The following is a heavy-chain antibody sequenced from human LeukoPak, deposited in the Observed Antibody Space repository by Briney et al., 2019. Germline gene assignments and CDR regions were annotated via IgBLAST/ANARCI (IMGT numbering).Heavy chain of an antibody. CDR1: GDSISSGSICY. V-gene: IGHV4-39*01. CDR2: FYYSGST. CDR3: ARRAIAYSSSWYTGSFDL. Sequence: SETLSLTCTVSGDSISSGSICYWAWIRHPPGKGLEWIGTFYYSGSTYYNPSLKSRVTVSVDTSKNQFSLKVSSVTAADTAVYYCARRAIAYSSSWYTGSFDLWGQGTLVTVSS. J-gene: IGHJ5*01. D-gene: IGHD6-13*01.